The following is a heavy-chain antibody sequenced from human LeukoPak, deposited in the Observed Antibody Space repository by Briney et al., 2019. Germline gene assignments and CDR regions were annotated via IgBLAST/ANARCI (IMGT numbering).Heavy chain of an antibody. CDR1: GYTFTGYY. Sequence: ASVKVSCKASGYTFTGYYRHWVRQAPGQGLEWMGWINPDSGGTNYAQKFQGRVTMTRDTSISTAYMELSRLRSDDTAVYYCASTVLLWFGEPIPPFQHWGQGTLVTVSS. V-gene: IGHV1-2*02. CDR3: ASTVLLWFGEPIPPFQH. D-gene: IGHD3-10*01. J-gene: IGHJ1*01. CDR2: INPDSGGT.